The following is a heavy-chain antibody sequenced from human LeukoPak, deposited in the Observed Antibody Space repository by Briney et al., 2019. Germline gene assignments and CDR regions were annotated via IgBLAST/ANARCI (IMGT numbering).Heavy chain of an antibody. CDR1: GYRFTKQW. Sequence: GESLKISCKASGYRFTKQWIGWVRQMPGKGLEWMAIIYPDDSKTEYAPSLQHQVTISADKSITTTYLQWRSLQASDTAIYYCATYSYTGGYYAFDIWGRGTMVMVSS. D-gene: IGHD3-22*01. J-gene: IGHJ3*02. CDR3: ATYSYTGGYYAFDI. V-gene: IGHV5-51*01. CDR2: IYPDDSKT.